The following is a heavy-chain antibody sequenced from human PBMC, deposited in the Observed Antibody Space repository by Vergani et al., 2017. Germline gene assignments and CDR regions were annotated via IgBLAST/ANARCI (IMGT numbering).Heavy chain of an antibody. Sequence: QVQLVQSGAEVKKPGASVKVSCKASGYTFTSYYMHWVRQAPGQGLEWMGIINPNSGGTNYAQKFQGRVTMTRDKSISTAYMELSRLRSDDTAVYYCARGVVVVPAAIRPGYYYYYYMDVWGKGTTVTVSS. CDR2: INPNSGGT. CDR1: GYTFTSYY. J-gene: IGHJ6*03. V-gene: IGHV1-2*02. D-gene: IGHD2-2*02. CDR3: ARGVVVVPAAIRPGYYYYYYMDV.